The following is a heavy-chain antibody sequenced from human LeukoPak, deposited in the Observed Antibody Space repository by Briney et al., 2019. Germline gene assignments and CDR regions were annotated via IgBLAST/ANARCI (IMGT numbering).Heavy chain of an antibody. CDR2: INPNSGGT. V-gene: IGHV1-2*02. J-gene: IGHJ4*02. D-gene: IGHD3-3*01. Sequence: PEASVTVSCKASGYTFTGYYMHWVRQAPGQGLGWMGWINPNSGGTNYAQKFQGRVTMTRDTSISTAYMELSRLRSDDTAVYYCARAPTIFGPGYWGQGTLVTVSS. CDR3: ARAPTIFGPGY. CDR1: GYTFTGYY.